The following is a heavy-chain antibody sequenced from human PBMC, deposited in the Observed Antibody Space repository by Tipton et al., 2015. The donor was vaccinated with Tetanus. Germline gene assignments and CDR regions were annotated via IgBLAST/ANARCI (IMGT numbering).Heavy chain of an antibody. CDR3: ARDQARGARGWNYFAF. D-gene: IGHD1-26*01. V-gene: IGHV4-31*03. CDR1: GGSISSGGYY. Sequence: LSCTVSGGSISSGGYYWSWIRQHPGKGLEWIGAIYYSGSTYYNPSLKSRVTISVDTSKNQISLQLNSVTAADSAVYYCARDQARGARGWNYFAFWGQATVATVSS. CDR2: IYYSGST. J-gene: IGHJ4*02.